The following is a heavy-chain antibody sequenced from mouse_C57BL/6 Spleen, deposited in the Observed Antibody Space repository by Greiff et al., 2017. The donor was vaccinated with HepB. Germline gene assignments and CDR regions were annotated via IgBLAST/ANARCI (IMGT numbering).Heavy chain of an antibody. V-gene: IGHV5-9-1*02. CDR1: GFTFSSYA. J-gene: IGHJ2*01. D-gene: IGHD2-4*01. CDR2: ISSGGDYI. Sequence: EVQRVESGEGLVKPGGSLKLSCAASGFTFSSYAMSWVRQTPEKRPEWVAYISSGGDYIYYADTVKGRFTISRDNARNTLYLQMSSLKSEDTAMYYCTRESIYYDYDDYFDYWGQGTTLTVSS. CDR3: TRESIYYDYDDYFDY.